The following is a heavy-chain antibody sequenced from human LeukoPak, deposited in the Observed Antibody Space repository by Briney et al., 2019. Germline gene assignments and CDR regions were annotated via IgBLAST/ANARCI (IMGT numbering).Heavy chain of an antibody. J-gene: IGHJ4*02. CDR2: ISGSGSNT. Sequence: HPGGSLRLSCAASGFTFSSNAMSWVRQAPGKGLEWVSGISGSGSNTYYADSVKGRFTISRDSSKNTLYLQMNSLTAEDTALYYCAKDRHGAWTQAHWGQGTLVTVSS. CDR1: GFTFSSNA. V-gene: IGHV3-23*01. CDR3: AKDRHGAWTQAH. D-gene: IGHD5-18*01.